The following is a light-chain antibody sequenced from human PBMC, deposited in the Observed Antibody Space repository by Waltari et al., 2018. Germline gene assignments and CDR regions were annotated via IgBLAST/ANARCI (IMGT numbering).Light chain of an antibody. J-gene: IGKJ1*01. V-gene: IGKV1-NL1*01. CDR3: QRYSSTPRT. Sequence: DIQMTQSPSSQSASIGDRVTITCRASQGISNYLDGYQHKRGRSPNLLFYSASRLESGVPSRFSGSRSATDYTLTISSLQPEDLATYYCQRYSSTPRTFGQGTKVEIK. CDR2: SAS. CDR1: QGISNY.